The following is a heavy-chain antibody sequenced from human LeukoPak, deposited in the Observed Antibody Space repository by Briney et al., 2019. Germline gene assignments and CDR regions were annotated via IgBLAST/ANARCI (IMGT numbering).Heavy chain of an antibody. Sequence: SETLSLTCTVSGGSISSSSYYWGWIRQPPGKGLEWIGSIYYSGSTYYNPSLKSRVTISVDTSKNQFSLKLSSVTAADTAVYYCARFRIVGANTDAFDIWGQGTMVTVSS. V-gene: IGHV4-39*01. CDR1: GGSISSSSYY. D-gene: IGHD1-26*01. CDR2: IYYSGST. J-gene: IGHJ3*02. CDR3: ARFRIVGANTDAFDI.